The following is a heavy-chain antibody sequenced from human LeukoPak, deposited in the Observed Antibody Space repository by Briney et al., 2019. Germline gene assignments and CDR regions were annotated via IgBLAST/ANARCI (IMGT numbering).Heavy chain of an antibody. CDR3: ARAEGYSSGWLYFDY. V-gene: IGHV3-66*02. D-gene: IGHD6-19*01. CDR1: GFTVSSNY. J-gene: IGHJ4*02. CDR2: IYSGGST. Sequence: GGSLRLSCAASGFTVSSNYMSWVRQAPGKGLEWVSVIYSGGSTYYADSVKGRFTISRDNSKNTLYLQMNSLRAEDTAVYYCARAEGYSSGWLYFDYWGQGTLVTVSS.